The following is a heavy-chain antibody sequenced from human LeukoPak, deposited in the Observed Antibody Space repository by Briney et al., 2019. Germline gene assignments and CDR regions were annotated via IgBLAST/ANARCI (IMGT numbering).Heavy chain of an antibody. J-gene: IGHJ6*03. CDR3: ARVRKVTSFYYYYMDV. D-gene: IGHD4-11*01. Sequence: GGSLRLSCAASGFTFSSYSMNWVRQAPGKGLEWVSYISSSSSTIYYADSVKGRFTISRDNAKNSLYLQMNSLRAEDTAVYYCARVRKVTSFYYYYMDVWGKGTTVTVSS. V-gene: IGHV3-48*01. CDR1: GFTFSSYS. CDR2: ISSSSSTI.